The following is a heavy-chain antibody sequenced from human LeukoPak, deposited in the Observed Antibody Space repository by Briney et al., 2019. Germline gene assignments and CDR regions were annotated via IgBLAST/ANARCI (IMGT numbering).Heavy chain of an antibody. D-gene: IGHD3-10*01. CDR1: GYSFTSYW. V-gene: IGHV5-51*01. J-gene: IGHJ4*02. Sequence: GESLKISCQGSGYSFTSYWIGWVRQMPGKGLEWMGIIYPGDSDTRYSPPFQGQVTISADKSISTAYLQWSSLKASDTAMYYCARHLPPYYGSGSSFDYWGQGTLVTVSS. CDR3: ARHLPPYYGSGSSFDY. CDR2: IYPGDSDT.